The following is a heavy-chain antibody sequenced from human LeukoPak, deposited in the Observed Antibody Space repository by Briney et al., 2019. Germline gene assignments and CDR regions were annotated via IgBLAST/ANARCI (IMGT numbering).Heavy chain of an antibody. D-gene: IGHD3-3*01. CDR3: ARGRITIFGVVNPHFDY. J-gene: IGHJ4*02. CDR2: IDNSGST. V-gene: IGHV4-59*12. CDR1: RGSISSYY. Sequence: SETLSLTCTVSRGSISSYYWSWLRQPPGKGLEWIGYIDNSGSTNSNRSLKSRVTMSVDTFNNQFSLKLSSVTAADTAVYYCARGRITIFGVVNPHFDYWGQGTLVTVSS.